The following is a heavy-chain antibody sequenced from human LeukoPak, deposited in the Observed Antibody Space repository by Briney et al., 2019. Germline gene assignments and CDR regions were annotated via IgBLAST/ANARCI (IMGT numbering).Heavy chain of an antibody. CDR3: ARGPKGGTIFGVVTKRGPYYFDY. J-gene: IGHJ4*02. V-gene: IGHV1-46*01. CDR2: INPSGGST. Sequence: VASVKVSCKASGYTFTSYYMHWVRQAPGQGLEWMGIINPSGGSTNYAQKLQGRVTMTTDTSTSTAYMELRTLRSDDTAVYYCARGPKGGTIFGVVTKRGPYYFDYWGQGTLVTVSS. D-gene: IGHD3-3*01. CDR1: GYTFTSYY.